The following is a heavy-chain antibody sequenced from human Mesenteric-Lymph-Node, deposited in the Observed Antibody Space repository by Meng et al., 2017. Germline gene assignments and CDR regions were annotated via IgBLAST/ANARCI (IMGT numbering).Heavy chain of an antibody. V-gene: IGHV5-51*01. CDR1: GYSFTNYW. Sequence: GESLKISCKGSGYSFTNYWVGWVRQMPGKGLEWMGIIYPSDSDTRYSPSFQGQVTISADWSVNTAYLQWSSLKASDTAMYYCVRGFLQPFGTDWGQGTLVTVSS. J-gene: IGHJ4*02. CDR2: IYPSDSDT. D-gene: IGHD2/OR15-2a*01. CDR3: VRGFLQPFGTD.